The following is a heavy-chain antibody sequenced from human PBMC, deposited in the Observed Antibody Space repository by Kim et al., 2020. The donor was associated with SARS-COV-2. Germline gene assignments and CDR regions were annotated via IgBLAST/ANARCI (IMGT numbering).Heavy chain of an antibody. V-gene: IGHV4-34*01. J-gene: IGHJ5*02. CDR1: GGSFSGYY. D-gene: IGHD3-10*01. Sequence: SETLSLTCAVYGGSFSGYYWIWIRQPPGKGLEWIGEIHHSGNTNYNPSLKSRVTISIDTSKNQFSLKLTSVTAADTAVYYCARGWIRGSGSYSGGWFDPWGQGTLVTVSS. CDR3: ARGWIRGSGSYSGGWFDP. CDR2: IHHSGNT.